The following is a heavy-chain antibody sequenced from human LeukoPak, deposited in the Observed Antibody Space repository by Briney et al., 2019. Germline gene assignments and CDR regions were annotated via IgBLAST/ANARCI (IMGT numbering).Heavy chain of an antibody. CDR1: GGSISSYY. J-gene: IGHJ3*02. D-gene: IGHD3-16*01. CDR2: IYYSGST. Sequence: SETLSLTCTVSGGSISSYYWSWIRQPPGKGLEWIGYIYYSGSTNSNPSLKSRVTISVDTSKNQFSLKLRSVTAADTAVYYCAREGGAGAFDIWGQGTMVTVSS. V-gene: IGHV4-59*01. CDR3: AREGGAGAFDI.